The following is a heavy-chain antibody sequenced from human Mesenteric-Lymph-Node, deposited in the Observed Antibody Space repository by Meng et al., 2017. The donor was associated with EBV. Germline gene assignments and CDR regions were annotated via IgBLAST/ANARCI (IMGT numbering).Heavy chain of an antibody. D-gene: IGHD2-8*01. CDR3: SREIVRNWFDP. Sequence: VHSQVSRRGLVDPAETLSLTGTVSGGAVSCGSYCWSWIRQPPGKGLECIWYIHFGGATSYNPSLNGRVTRSIDTPEKQFSLKQMSVTAADTAVYYCSREIVRNWFDPWGQGTLVTVSS. J-gene: IGHJ5*02. CDR2: IHFGGAT. CDR1: GGAVSCGSYC. V-gene: IGHV4-61*01.